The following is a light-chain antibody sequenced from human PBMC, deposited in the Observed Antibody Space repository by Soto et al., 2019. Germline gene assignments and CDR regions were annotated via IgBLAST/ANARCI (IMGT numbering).Light chain of an antibody. V-gene: IGKV3-11*01. CDR1: QSVTSY. Sequence: EIVLTQSPATLSLSPGERATLSCRASQSVTSYLAWFQQKPGQAPRLLIYDASNRATAIPARFSGSGSGTDFTLPISSLEPEDFALYYCQQRYNWPFTVGAGTKLDI. J-gene: IGKJ3*01. CDR2: DAS. CDR3: QQRYNWPFT.